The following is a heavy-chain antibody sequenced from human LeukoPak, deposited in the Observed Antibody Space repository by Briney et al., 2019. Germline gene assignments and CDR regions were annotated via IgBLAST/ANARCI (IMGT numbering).Heavy chain of an antibody. CDR1: GGSISSGDYY. D-gene: IGHD5-12*01. V-gene: IGHV4-30-4*01. Sequence: SETLSLTCTVSGGSISSGDYYWSWIRQPPGKGLEWIGYIYYSGCTYYNPSLKSRVTISVDTSKNQFSLKLSSVTAADTAVYYCARVVHLYSGYDGEADDWGQGTLVTVSS. CDR2: IYYSGCT. J-gene: IGHJ4*02. CDR3: ARVVHLYSGYDGEADD.